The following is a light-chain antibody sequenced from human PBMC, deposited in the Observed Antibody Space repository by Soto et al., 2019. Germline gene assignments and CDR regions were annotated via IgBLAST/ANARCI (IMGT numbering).Light chain of an antibody. V-gene: IGKV3-11*01. J-gene: IGKJ5*01. CDR1: QSVSNNY. CDR3: QQRSNWPSIT. Sequence: EIVLTQSPGTLSLSPGEGATLSCRASQSVSNNYLAWYQQKPGQAPRLLIYDASNRATGIPARFSGSGSGTDFTLTISSLEPEDFAVYYCQQRSNWPSITFGQGTRLEI. CDR2: DAS.